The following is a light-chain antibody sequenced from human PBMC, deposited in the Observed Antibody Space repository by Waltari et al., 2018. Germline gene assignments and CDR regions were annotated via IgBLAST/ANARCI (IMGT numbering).Light chain of an antibody. Sequence: EIMLTLSPGTLSLSPGESATLSCRASQSISKYLAWYQQKPGQAPRLLIYDASIRATGIPDSFSGSGYGTDFSLTISRLEPEDYAVYYCQKYGSLPATFGRGTKVEIK. CDR2: DAS. J-gene: IGKJ1*01. CDR3: QKYGSLPAT. CDR1: QSISKY. V-gene: IGKV3-20*01.